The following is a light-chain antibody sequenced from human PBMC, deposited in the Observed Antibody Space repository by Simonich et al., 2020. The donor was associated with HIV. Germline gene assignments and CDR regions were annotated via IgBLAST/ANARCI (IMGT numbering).Light chain of an antibody. CDR1: SLRSYY. Sequence: SSELTQDPAVSVALGQTVRITCHGDSLRSYYASWYQQKPGQAPVRVIDGKNNRPSGIPDRFSGSSSGNTASLTINGAQAEDEADYYCNSRDTSGDNRGVVFGGGTKVTVL. CDR2: GKN. CDR3: NSRDTSGDNRGVV. J-gene: IGLJ2*01. V-gene: IGLV3-19*01.